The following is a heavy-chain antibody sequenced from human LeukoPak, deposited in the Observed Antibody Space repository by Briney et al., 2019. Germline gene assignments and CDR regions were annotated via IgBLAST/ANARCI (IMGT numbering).Heavy chain of an antibody. Sequence: SGTLSLTCAVYGGSFSGYYWSWIRQPPGKGLEWIGEISHSGSTYYNPSLKSRVTVSVDTSKSQFSLKLNSVTAADTAVNYCARGGLDTRRGGYFDYWGQGILVTVSS. V-gene: IGHV4-34*01. CDR3: ARGGLDTRRGGYFDY. D-gene: IGHD5-18*01. CDR2: ISHSGST. CDR1: GGSFSGYY. J-gene: IGHJ4*02.